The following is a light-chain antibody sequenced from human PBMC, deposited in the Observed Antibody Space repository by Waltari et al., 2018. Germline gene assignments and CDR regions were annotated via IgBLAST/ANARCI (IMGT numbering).Light chain of an antibody. CDR2: AAS. Sequence: IQLTQSPSSLSASVGDRVTITCRASQGFSSNLAWFQQRPGKAPKLLIYAASTLQSGVPSRFSGSGSGTDFTRTITSLQPEDFATYYCQQLYSYPLTFGGGTKVEIK. J-gene: IGKJ4*01. CDR3: QQLYSYPLT. CDR1: QGFSSN. V-gene: IGKV1-9*01.